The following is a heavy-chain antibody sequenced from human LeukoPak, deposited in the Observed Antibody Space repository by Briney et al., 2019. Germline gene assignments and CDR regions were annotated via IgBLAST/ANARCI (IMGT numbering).Heavy chain of an antibody. CDR3: ARAGGGSGSYYFDY. J-gene: IGHJ4*02. CDR2: IYYSGST. CDR1: GGSISSYY. V-gene: IGHV4-59*01. Sequence: PETLSLTCTVSGGSISSYYWSWIRQPPGKGLEWIGYIYYSGSTNYNPSLKSRVTISVDTSKNQFSLKLSSVTAADTAVYYCARAGGGSGSYYFDYWGQGTLVTVSS. D-gene: IGHD6-19*01.